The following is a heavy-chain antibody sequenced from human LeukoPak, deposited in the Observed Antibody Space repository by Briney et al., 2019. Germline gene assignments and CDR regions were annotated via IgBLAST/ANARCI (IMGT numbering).Heavy chain of an antibody. CDR1: GFTFSTYE. V-gene: IGHV3-48*03. CDR2: ISSSGSTI. D-gene: IGHD6-19*01. J-gene: IGHJ4*02. CDR3: VRDMGGWQTYFDY. Sequence: GGSLRLSCAASGFTFSTYEMNWVRQASGKGLEWVSYISSSGSTIYYADSVKGRFTISRDNAKNSLYLQLNSLRAEDTAVYYCVRDMGGWQTYFDYWGQGTLVTVSS.